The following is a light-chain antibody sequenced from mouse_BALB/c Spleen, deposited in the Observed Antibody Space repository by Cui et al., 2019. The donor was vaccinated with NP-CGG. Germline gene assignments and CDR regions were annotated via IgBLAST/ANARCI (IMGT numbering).Light chain of an antibody. CDR2: GTN. J-gene: IGLJ1*01. V-gene: IGLV1*01. CDR3: ALWYSNHWV. Sequence: QAVVTQESALTTSPGETVTLTCRSNTGAVTTSNYAHWVQEKPDHLFTGLIGGTNNRVPGVPARFSGSLIGDKAALTITGAQTEDEAMYFCALWYSNHWVFGGGTKLTVL. CDR1: TGAVTTSNY.